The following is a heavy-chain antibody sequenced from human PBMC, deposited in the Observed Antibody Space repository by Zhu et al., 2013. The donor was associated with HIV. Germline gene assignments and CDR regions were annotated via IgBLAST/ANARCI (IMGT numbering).Heavy chain of an antibody. CDR3: AREKVSTAFLTS. D-gene: IGHD3-9*01. Sequence: QVQQVQSGAEVKKPGASVKISCTASGYIFTSYYIHWVRQAPGQGLEWMGTIDPTGDSPTYAENFQGRLTMTRDTSTSTVYMDLTRLTSEDTAVYYCAREKVSTAFLTSWGQGTLVTVSS. CDR1: GYIFTSYY. CDR2: IDPTGDSP. J-gene: IGHJ4*02. V-gene: IGHV1-46*01.